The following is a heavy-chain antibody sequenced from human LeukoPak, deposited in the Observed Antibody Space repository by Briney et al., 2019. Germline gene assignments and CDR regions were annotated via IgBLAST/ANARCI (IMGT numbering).Heavy chain of an antibody. D-gene: IGHD3-9*01. Sequence: SETLSLTCTVSGGSISSYYWSWIRQPPGKRLEWIGYIYYSGSTNYNPSLQSRVTISIVTSKTQFSLRLSSVTAADTAVYYCARLPSYYDILTGYGGFDYWGQGTLVTVSS. CDR2: IYYSGST. CDR1: GGSISSYY. CDR3: ARLPSYYDILTGYGGFDY. J-gene: IGHJ4*02. V-gene: IGHV4-59*08.